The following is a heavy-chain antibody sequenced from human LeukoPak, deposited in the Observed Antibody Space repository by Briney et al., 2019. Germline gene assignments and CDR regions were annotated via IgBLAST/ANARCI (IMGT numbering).Heavy chain of an antibody. Sequence: GGSLRLSCPASGFTFNYFAMSWVSQAPGKGLEWVSGISDNEGTTYYTDSVKGRLTISRDNTKNTVYLQMNNLRADDTAVYFCARHDSFIPYWGQGTLVTVSS. D-gene: IGHD5-18*01. CDR1: GFTFNYFA. CDR2: ISDNEGTT. J-gene: IGHJ4*02. V-gene: IGHV3-23*01. CDR3: ARHDSFIPY.